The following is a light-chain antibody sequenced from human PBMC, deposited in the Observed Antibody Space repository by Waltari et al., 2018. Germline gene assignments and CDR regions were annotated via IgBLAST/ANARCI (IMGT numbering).Light chain of an antibody. CDR1: SSNIGAGYD. CDR3: QSYDNRLYGTRV. V-gene: IGLV1-40*01. Sequence: QSVLTQPPSVSGAPGHRVTISCTGSSSNIGAGYDVHWYQRLTGAAPKLLIYNSFNRPPGVPERFSGSKSGMSAALAITVRQAEYEADYYCQSYDNRLYGTRVFGGGTKLTVL. CDR2: NSF. J-gene: IGLJ3*02.